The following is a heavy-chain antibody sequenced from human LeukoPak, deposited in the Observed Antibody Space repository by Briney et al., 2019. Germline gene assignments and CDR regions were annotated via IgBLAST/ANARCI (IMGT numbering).Heavy chain of an antibody. V-gene: IGHV4-59*11. CDR2: IYYSGST. CDR1: GGSISSHY. D-gene: IGHD5-18*01. Sequence: SETLSLTCTVSGGSISSHYWSWIRQPPGKGLEWIGYIYYSGSTNYNPSLKSRVTISADTSKNQFSLKLSSVTAADTAVYYCARYSYGSFDYWGQGTLVTVSS. J-gene: IGHJ4*02. CDR3: ARYSYGSFDY.